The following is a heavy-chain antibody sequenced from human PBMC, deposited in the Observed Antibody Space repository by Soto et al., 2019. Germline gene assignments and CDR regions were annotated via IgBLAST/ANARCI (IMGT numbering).Heavy chain of an antibody. CDR1: SGSISSTIYS. J-gene: IGHJ5*02. D-gene: IGHD2-15*01. CDR3: ARQCRGVTCHWFVP. Sequence: QLQLQESGPGLVKPSETLSLTCTVSSGSISSTIYSWDWIRQPPGKGLEWIGSIFYSGSTYYNPSLKSRVTISVDTSKNQFSLTLTSVTAAETAVYYCARQCRGVTCHWFVPWGQGTLVTVSS. V-gene: IGHV4-39*01. CDR2: IFYSGST.